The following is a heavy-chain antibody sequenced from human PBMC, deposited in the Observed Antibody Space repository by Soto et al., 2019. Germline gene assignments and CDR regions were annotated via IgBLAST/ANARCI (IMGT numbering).Heavy chain of an antibody. CDR2: MSFDGTYK. J-gene: IGHJ4*02. CDR1: GFRFSDYG. V-gene: IGHV3-30*18. CDR3: AKDRRDGEYNSVYDF. D-gene: IGHD4-17*01. Sequence: QVQLAESGGGVVQPGRSLRLSCIGSGFRFSDYGMHWVRQAPGKGLEWVAMMSFDGTYKYSADSVKGRFIISRDNSKNTLFLQMNSLRAEDTAVYYCAKDRRDGEYNSVYDFWGQGTLVIVSS.